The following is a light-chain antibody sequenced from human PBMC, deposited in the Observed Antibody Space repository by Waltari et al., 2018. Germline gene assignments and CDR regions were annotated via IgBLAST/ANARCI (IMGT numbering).Light chain of an antibody. Sequence: QSVLTQPPSISAAPGQRVTISCSGSSSNIGSEPVSWYLQLPGTAPKVLIFDDNKRPSGVPDRISASKSGTSATLDITGLQTGDEAVYYCGGWDSNLRAGVFGGGTKVTV. CDR2: DDN. J-gene: IGLJ3*02. CDR1: SSNIGSEP. CDR3: GGWDSNLRAGV. V-gene: IGLV1-51*01.